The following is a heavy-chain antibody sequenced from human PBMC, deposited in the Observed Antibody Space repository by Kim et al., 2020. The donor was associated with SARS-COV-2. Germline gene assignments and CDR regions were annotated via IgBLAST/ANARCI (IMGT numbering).Heavy chain of an antibody. Sequence: NHNPSPKSQVTISANTSKSQFSLKLNSVTAADTAVYYCTRGPRPSGHSDSWGQGTLVTVSS. V-gene: IGHV4-34*01. J-gene: IGHJ4*02. CDR3: TRGPRPSGHSDS. D-gene: IGHD3-22*01.